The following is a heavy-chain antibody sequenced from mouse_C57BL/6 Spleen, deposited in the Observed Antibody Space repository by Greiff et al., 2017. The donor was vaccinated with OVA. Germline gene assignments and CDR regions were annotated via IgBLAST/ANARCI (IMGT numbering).Heavy chain of an antibody. CDR3: ARWDYGSSYPYAMDD. V-gene: IGHV1-81*01. D-gene: IGHD1-1*01. J-gene: IGHJ4*01. CDR2: IYPRSGNT. Sequence: VKLQESGAELARPGASVKLSCTASGYTFTSYGIRWVKQRPGQGLEWIGEIYPRSGNTYYTEKFKGKATLTADKSSSTAYMELRSLTSEDSEVYFCARWDYGSSYPYAMDDWGQGTSVTVSS. CDR1: GYTFTSYG.